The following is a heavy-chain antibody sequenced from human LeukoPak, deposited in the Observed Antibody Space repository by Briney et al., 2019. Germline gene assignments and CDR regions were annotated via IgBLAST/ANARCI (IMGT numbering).Heavy chain of an antibody. CDR1: GFTFSSYA. D-gene: IGHD3-3*01. Sequence: PGGSLRLSCAASGFTFSSYAMSWVRQAPGKGLEWVAVIWYDGSNKYYADSVKGRFTISRDNSKNTLYLLMNSLRAEDTAVYYCAREYDYYMDVWGKGTTVTVSS. V-gene: IGHV3-33*08. J-gene: IGHJ6*03. CDR2: IWYDGSNK. CDR3: AREYDYYMDV.